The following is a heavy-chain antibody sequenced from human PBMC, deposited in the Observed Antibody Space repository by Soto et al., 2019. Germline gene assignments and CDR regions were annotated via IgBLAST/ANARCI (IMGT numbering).Heavy chain of an antibody. CDR2: IYYSGST. J-gene: IGHJ4*02. CDR3: ARDSGYSSGWYPVDFDY. Sequence: SETLSLTCTVSGGSISSYYWSWIRQPPGKGLEWIGYIYYSGSTNYNPSLKSRVTISVDTSKNQFSLKLSSVTAADTAVYYCARDSGYSSGWYPVDFDYWGQGTLVTVSS. D-gene: IGHD6-19*01. V-gene: IGHV4-59*01. CDR1: GGSISSYY.